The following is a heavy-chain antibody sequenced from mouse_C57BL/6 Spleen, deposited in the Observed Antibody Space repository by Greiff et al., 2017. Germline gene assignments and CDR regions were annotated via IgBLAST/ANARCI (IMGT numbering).Heavy chain of an antibody. D-gene: IGHD1-1*01. CDR1: GYSITSGYY. CDR3: ARDIDYYGSSYDYFDY. CDR2: ISYDGSN. Sequence: EVKLQESGPGLVKPSQSLSLTCSVTGYSITSGYYWNWIRQFPGNKLEWMGYISYDGSNNYNPSLKNRISITRDTSKNQFFLKLNSVTTEDTATYYCARDIDYYGSSYDYFDYWGQGTTLTVSS. J-gene: IGHJ2*01. V-gene: IGHV3-6*01.